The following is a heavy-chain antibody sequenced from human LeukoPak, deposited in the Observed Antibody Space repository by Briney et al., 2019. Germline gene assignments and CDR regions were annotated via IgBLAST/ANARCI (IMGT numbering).Heavy chain of an antibody. D-gene: IGHD6-19*01. CDR3: VLRGAVAAADF. V-gene: IGHV3-23*01. CDR2: ISGSGGNT. CDR1: GFTFSSYA. Sequence: PGGSLRLSCAASGFTFSSYAMSWVRQAPGKGLEWVSAISGSGGNTYYADSVKGRFTISRDNAKNSLYLQMNSLRAEDTAVYYCVLRGAVAAADFWGQGTLVTVSS. J-gene: IGHJ4*02.